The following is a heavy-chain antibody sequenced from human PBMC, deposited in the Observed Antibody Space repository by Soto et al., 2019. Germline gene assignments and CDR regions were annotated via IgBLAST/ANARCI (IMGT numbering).Heavy chain of an antibody. D-gene: IGHD3-10*01. J-gene: IGHJ6*02. Sequence: QVQLVESGGGVVQPGRSLRLSCAASGFTFSSYGMHWVRQAPGKGLEWVAVIWYDGSNKYYADSVKGRFTISRDNSKNTLYLQMNSLRAEDTAVYYCARDPPLTGELWFGYYGMDVWGQRTTVTVSS. CDR3: ARDPPLTGELWFGYYGMDV. CDR1: GFTFSSYG. V-gene: IGHV3-33*01. CDR2: IWYDGSNK.